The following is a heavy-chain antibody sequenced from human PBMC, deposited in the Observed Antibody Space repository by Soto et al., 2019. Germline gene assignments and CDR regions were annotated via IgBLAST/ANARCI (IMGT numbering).Heavy chain of an antibody. CDR2: ISYDGSNK. V-gene: IGHV3-30*03. CDR1: GFTFTSYG. Sequence: GGSLRLSSAASGFTFTSYGMHGVRQAPGKGLEWVAVISYDGSNKYYADSVKGRFTISRDNSKNTLYLQMNSLRAEDTAVYYCARDPGIVGATYYYYGMDVWGQGT. D-gene: IGHD1-26*01. J-gene: IGHJ6*02. CDR3: ARDPGIVGATYYYYGMDV.